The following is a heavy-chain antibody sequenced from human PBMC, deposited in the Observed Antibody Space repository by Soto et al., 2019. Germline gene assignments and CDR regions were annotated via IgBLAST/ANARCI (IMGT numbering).Heavy chain of an antibody. V-gene: IGHV5-10-1*01. CDR2: IDPSDSYT. J-gene: IGHJ4*02. D-gene: IGHD6-6*01. CDR3: ASLAPETPSSSEVGNDY. CDR1: GYSFTSYW. Sequence: GASLKISCKGSGYSFTSYWISWVRQMPGKGLEWMGRIDPSDSYTNYSPSFQGHVTISADKSISTAYLQWSSLKASDTAMYYCASLAPETPSSSEVGNDYWGQGTLVTVSS.